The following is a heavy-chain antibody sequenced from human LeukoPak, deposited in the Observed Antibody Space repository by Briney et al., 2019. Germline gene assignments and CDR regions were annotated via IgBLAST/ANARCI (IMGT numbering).Heavy chain of an antibody. J-gene: IGHJ5*02. CDR3: ARSLLPTMVTLLSRFRDWLDP. CDR2: IHPNSGDT. D-gene: IGHD3-10*01. CDR1: GYTFTGYY. V-gene: IGHV1-2*02. Sequence: GASVKVSCKASGYTFTGYYMHWVRQAPGQGLEWMGWIHPNSGDTNYALKFQGRVTITRDTSISTAYMELSRLRSDDTAVYYCARSLLPTMVTLLSRFRDWLDPWGQGTLVTVSS.